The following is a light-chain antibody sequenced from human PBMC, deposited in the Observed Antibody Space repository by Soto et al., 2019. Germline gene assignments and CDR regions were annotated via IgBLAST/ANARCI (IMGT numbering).Light chain of an antibody. V-gene: IGLV2-14*01. CDR3: CSYAGSTTRVQ. CDR1: SSDVDTYKY. CDR2: EVS. J-gene: IGLJ2*01. Sequence: QSVLTQPASVSGSPGQSITISCTGTSSDVDTYKYVSWYQQHPGKAPKLMIYEVSYRPSGVFDRFSGSKSGNTASLTISGLQAEDEADYYCCSYAGSTTRVQFGGGTKLTVL.